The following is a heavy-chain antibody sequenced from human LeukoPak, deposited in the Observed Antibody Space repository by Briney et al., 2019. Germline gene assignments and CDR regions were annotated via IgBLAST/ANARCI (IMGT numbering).Heavy chain of an antibody. J-gene: IGHJ4*02. Sequence: SVKVSCKASGGTFSSYAISWVRQAPGQGLEWMGRIIPILGIANYAQKFQGRVTITADKPTSTAYMELSSLRSEDTAVYYCARGYSSGTYKGYWGQGTLVTVSS. D-gene: IGHD6-19*01. CDR3: ARGYSSGTYKGY. CDR1: GGTFSSYA. V-gene: IGHV1-69*04. CDR2: IIPILGIA.